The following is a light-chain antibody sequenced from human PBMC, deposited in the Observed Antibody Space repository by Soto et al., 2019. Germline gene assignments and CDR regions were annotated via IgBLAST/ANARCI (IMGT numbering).Light chain of an antibody. CDR1: QGISSW. Sequence: DIQMTQSPSTLSASVGDRVTITCRASQGISSWLAWYQQKPGKAPNLLIYKASSLESGVPSRFSGSGSGTEFTLTISCLQPDEFATYYCQQYNSYPWTFGQGTRVEIK. CDR2: KAS. CDR3: QQYNSYPWT. J-gene: IGKJ1*01. V-gene: IGKV1-5*03.